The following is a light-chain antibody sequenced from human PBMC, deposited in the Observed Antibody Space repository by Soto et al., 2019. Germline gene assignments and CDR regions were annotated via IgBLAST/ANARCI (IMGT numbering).Light chain of an antibody. CDR1: QDISNY. CDR2: DAS. V-gene: IGKV1-33*01. Sequence: DIQMTQSPSSLSASVGDRVTITCQASQDISNYLNWYQQKPGKAPKLLIYDASNLETGVPSRFSGSGSGTDFTFTISSLQPEDIETYYCQQYDNLPSITFGQGTRLDFK. J-gene: IGKJ5*01. CDR3: QQYDNLPSIT.